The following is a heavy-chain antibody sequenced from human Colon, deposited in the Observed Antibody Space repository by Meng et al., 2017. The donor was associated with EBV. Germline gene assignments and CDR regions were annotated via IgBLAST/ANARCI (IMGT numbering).Heavy chain of an antibody. CDR1: GYSFTSYW. CDR3: ARVSRYGDYADY. Sequence: GAQVKKPGESLKIFCKGSGYSFTSYWIGWVRQMPGKGLEWMGIVYPGDSDTRYSTSFQGQVTFSADKSISTAYLQWGSLKASDTAMYYCARVSRYGDYADYWGQGTLVTVSS. J-gene: IGHJ4*02. D-gene: IGHD4-17*01. V-gene: IGHV5-51*03. CDR2: VYPGDSDT.